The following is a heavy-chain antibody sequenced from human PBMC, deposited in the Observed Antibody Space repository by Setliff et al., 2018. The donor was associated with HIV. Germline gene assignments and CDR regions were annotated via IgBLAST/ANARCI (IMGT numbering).Heavy chain of an antibody. V-gene: IGHV4-39*01. J-gene: IGHJ5*02. CDR3: ASRVYYYDSSGYLREEGFDP. CDR2: IYYSGST. CDR1: GGSISNSRYY. D-gene: IGHD3-22*01. Sequence: ETLSLTCTVSGGSISNSRYYWSWIRRPPGKGLEWIGSIYYSGSTYYNPSLKSRVTISVDTSKNQFSLKLSSVTAADAAVYYCASRVYYYDSSGYLREEGFDPWGQGTLVTVS.